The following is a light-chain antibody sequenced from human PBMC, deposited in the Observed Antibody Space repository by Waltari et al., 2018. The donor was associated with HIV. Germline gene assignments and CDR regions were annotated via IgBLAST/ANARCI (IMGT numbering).Light chain of an antibody. CDR1: SSNICNNY. J-gene: IGLJ3*02. CDR2: DNN. Sequence: SVLTPPPSVSAAHGPKVTISCSGSSSNICNNYVSWYQQLPGTAPKLLIYDNNKRPSGIPDRFSGSKSGTSATLGITGLQTGDEADYYCGTWDSSLSAGVFGGGTKLTVL. V-gene: IGLV1-51*01. CDR3: GTWDSSLSAGV.